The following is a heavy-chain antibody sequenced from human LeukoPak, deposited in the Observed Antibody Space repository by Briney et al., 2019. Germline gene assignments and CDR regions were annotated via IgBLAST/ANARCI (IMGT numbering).Heavy chain of an antibody. D-gene: IGHD3-22*01. Sequence: SETLSLTCTVAGGSISSSLNCWGWIRQPPGKGLEWIGSLYYSGSTYYNPSLKDRVTISIDTSKNQFSLMVSSVTVADTAVYYCARISSVWLKDFYYYMDVWGKGTTVTDSS. CDR3: ARISSVWLKDFYYYMDV. J-gene: IGHJ6*03. CDR1: GGSISSSLNC. CDR2: LYYSGST. V-gene: IGHV4-39*07.